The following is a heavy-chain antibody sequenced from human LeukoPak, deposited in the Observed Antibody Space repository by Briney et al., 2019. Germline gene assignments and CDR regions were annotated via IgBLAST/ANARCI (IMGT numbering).Heavy chain of an antibody. Sequence: PSETLSLTCTVSGGSISSYQWIWIRQSPGKGLEWIGCLYYSGNTNYNPSLKSRVTVLADTSKNQFSLKLRSVTAADTAVYYCARDQVRGNWNRYGMDVWGKGTTVTVSS. CDR2: LYYSGNT. CDR1: GGSISSYQ. D-gene: IGHD1-1*01. J-gene: IGHJ6*04. V-gene: IGHV4-59*01. CDR3: ARDQVRGNWNRYGMDV.